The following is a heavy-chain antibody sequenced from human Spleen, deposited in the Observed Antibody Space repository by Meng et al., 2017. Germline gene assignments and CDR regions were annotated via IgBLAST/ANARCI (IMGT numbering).Heavy chain of an antibody. CDR2: IYYSGST. D-gene: IGHD3-10*01. CDR1: GGSISRGGYY. CDR3: ARDRTYYYGSGDWYIDL. J-gene: IGHJ2*01. Sequence: QECGHGLVKPSPTRSLTCTVSGGSISRGGYYWSWIRQHPGKGLEWIGYIYYSGSTYYNPSLKSRVTISVDTSKNQFSLKLSSVTAADTAVYYCARDRTYYYGSGDWYIDLWGRGTLVTVSS. V-gene: IGHV4-31*03.